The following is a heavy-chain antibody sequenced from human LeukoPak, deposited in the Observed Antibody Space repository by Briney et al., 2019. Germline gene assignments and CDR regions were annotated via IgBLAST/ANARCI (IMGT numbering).Heavy chain of an antibody. V-gene: IGHV5-51*01. CDR1: GYSFTSYW. D-gene: IGHD6-19*01. CDR2: IYPGDSDT. J-gene: IGHJ5*02. Sequence: GESLKISCKGFGYSFTSYWIGWVRQMPGKGLEWMGIIYPGDSDTRYSPSFQGQATISADKSISTAYLQWSSLKASDTAMYYCARRSSGWYNWFDPWGQGTLVTVSS. CDR3: ARRSSGWYNWFDP.